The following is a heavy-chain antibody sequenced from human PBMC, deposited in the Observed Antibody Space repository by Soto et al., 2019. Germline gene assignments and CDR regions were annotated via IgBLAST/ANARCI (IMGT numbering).Heavy chain of an antibody. D-gene: IGHD2-21*01. CDR3: AREPKYDPSCYPPLFAP. J-gene: IGHJ5*02. V-gene: IGHV4-31*03. Sequence: QVQLQESGPGLVKPSQTLSLTCTVSVASISSGGYYWSWIRQHPGEGQEWIGYIYYSGSTSYNPSLKSRVSISVDASKNQFSLKLSSVTDAYTAVYYCAREPKYDPSCYPPLFAPWGQGTLVTVSS. CDR1: VASISSGGYY. CDR2: IYYSGST.